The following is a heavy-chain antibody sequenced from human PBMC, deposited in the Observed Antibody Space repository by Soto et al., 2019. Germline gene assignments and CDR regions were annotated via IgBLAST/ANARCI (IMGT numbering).Heavy chain of an antibody. J-gene: IGHJ4*02. CDR3: ARDGGYYSSSSLDY. CDR2: IYYSGLT. D-gene: IGHD6-6*01. V-gene: IGHV4-31*03. CDR1: GDSIINSGYY. Sequence: QVQLQESGPGLVKPSQTLSLTCTVSGDSIINSGYYWTWIRQHPGKGLEWIGYIYYSGLTYHNPSLKSRVTISVDTSKNQFSLRLTSVTAADTAVYFCARDGGYYSSSSLDYWGQGKLVTVSA.